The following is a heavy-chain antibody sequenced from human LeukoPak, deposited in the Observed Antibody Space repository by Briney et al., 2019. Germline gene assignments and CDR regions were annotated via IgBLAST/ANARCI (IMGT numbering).Heavy chain of an antibody. D-gene: IGHD1-14*01. V-gene: IGHV3-48*04. Sequence: GGSLRLSCAVSGFTFSTYNMNWVRQAPGKGLEWVSYISNSGDTIYYADSVKGRFTISRDNAKKSLFLQMSGLRVEDTAVYYCVITAGRAGATDHWGQGALVTVSS. CDR2: ISNSGDTI. CDR3: VITAGRAGATDH. J-gene: IGHJ5*02. CDR1: GFTFSTYN.